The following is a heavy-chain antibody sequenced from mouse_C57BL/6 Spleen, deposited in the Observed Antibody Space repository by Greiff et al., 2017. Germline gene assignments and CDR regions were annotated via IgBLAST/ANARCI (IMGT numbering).Heavy chain of an antibody. CDR2: IYPGNSDT. V-gene: IGHV1-5*01. CDR3: TRGEKNPVPKFAY. CDR1: GYTFTSYW. J-gene: IGHJ3*01. Sequence: VQLQQSGTVLARPGASVKMSCKTSGYTFTSYWMHWVKQRPGQGLDWIGAIYPGNSDTSYNQKFKGKAKLTAVTSASTAYMGRSSLTKEAAAVYCWTRGEKNPVPKFAYWGQGTLVTVSA.